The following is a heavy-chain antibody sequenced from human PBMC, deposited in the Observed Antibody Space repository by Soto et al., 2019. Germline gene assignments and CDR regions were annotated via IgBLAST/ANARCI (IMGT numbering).Heavy chain of an antibody. CDR1: GYTFTGYY. CDR2: INPNSGGT. CDR3: ARAGQLGFYYYDIDV. Sequence: ASVKVSCKASGYTFTGYYMHWVRQAPGQGLEWMGWINPNSGGTNYAQKFQGWGTMTRDTSISTAYMELSRLRSDDTAVYSCARAGQLGFYYYDIDVWGKGTTVTVSS. D-gene: IGHD7-27*01. J-gene: IGHJ6*03. V-gene: IGHV1-2*04.